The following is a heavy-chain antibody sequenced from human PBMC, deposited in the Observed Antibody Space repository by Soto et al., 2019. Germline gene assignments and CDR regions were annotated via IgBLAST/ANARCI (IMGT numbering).Heavy chain of an antibody. CDR1: GFTFSSYS. D-gene: IGHD6-13*01. J-gene: IGHJ4*02. Sequence: GGSLILSCAASGFTFSSYSMNWVRQAPGKGLEWVSSISSSSSYIYYADSVKGRFTISRDNAKNSLYLQMNSLRAEDTAVYYCARDIAAAGTFGGTPDYWGQGTLVTVSS. CDR3: ARDIAAAGTFGGTPDY. V-gene: IGHV3-21*01. CDR2: ISSSSSYI.